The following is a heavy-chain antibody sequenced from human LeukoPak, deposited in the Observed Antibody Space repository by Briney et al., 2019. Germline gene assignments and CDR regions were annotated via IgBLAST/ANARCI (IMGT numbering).Heavy chain of an antibody. CDR2: INPSGGST. Sequence: ASVKVSCKASGYTFTSYYMHWVRQAPGQGLEWMGIINPSGGSTSYAQKFQGRVTMTRDMSTSTVYMELSSLRSEDTAVYYCARTRFGSNYYYYMDVWGKGTTVTISS. CDR3: ARTRFGSNYYYYMDV. D-gene: IGHD3-10*01. CDR1: GYTFTSYY. J-gene: IGHJ6*03. V-gene: IGHV1-46*01.